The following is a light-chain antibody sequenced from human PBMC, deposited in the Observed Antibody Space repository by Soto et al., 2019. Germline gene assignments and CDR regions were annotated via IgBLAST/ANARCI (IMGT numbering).Light chain of an antibody. CDR2: WAS. Sequence: DIVMTQSPDSLAVSLGERATINCKSSQSLLYSSNNKNYLAWFQQKPGQPPNVLIYWASIRESGVPDRFSGSGSGTDFTLTISSLQAEDVAVYYCQQYYDTPFTFGPGTKVDIK. CDR3: QQYYDTPFT. CDR1: QSLLYSSNNKNY. V-gene: IGKV4-1*01. J-gene: IGKJ3*01.